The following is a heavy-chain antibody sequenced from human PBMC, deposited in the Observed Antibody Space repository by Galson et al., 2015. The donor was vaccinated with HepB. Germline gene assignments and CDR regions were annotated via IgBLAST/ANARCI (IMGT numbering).Heavy chain of an antibody. CDR3: ARATRGYPPGSDY. J-gene: IGHJ4*02. V-gene: IGHV4-39*06. CDR2: INHSGST. CDR1: GGSISSGGYY. D-gene: IGHD5-12*01. Sequence: SETLSLTCTVSGGSISSGGYYWSWIRQPPGKGLEWIGEINHSGSTNHNPSLKSRVTISVDTSKNQFPLKLSSVTAADTAVYYCARATRGYPPGSDYWGQGTLVTVSS.